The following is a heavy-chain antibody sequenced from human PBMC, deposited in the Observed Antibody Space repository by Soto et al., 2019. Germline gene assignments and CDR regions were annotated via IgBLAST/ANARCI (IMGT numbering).Heavy chain of an antibody. CDR1: GFTFSSYA. Sequence: GGSLRLSCAASGFTFSSYAMSWVRQAPGKGLEWVSAISGSGGSTYYADSVKGRFTISRDNSKNTLYLQMNSLRAEDTAVYYCAKWGDYDILTGYAPGYYYYYGMDVWGQGTTVTVSS. V-gene: IGHV3-23*01. J-gene: IGHJ6*02. D-gene: IGHD3-9*01. CDR2: ISGSGGST. CDR3: AKWGDYDILTGYAPGYYYYYGMDV.